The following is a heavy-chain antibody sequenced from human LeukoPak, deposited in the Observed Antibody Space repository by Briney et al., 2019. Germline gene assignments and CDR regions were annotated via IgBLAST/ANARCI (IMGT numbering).Heavy chain of an antibody. Sequence: SETLSLTCTVSGDSISSYYWSWLRQPPGKRLEWIGYVSKIETTNYNPSLKSRVTMSVDTSKNQFSLKLSSVTAADTAVYYCARGGNCSGGTCYSDRGWFDPWGQGTRVTVSS. CDR3: ARGGNCSGGTCYSDRGWFDP. D-gene: IGHD2-15*01. V-gene: IGHV4-59*01. CDR1: GDSISSYY. CDR2: VSKIETT. J-gene: IGHJ5*02.